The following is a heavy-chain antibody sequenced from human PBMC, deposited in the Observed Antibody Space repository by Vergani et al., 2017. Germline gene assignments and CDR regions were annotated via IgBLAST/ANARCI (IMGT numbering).Heavy chain of an antibody. CDR1: GSTVSGNY. V-gene: IGHV3-66*02. CDR2: IYSGDET. D-gene: IGHD3-10*01. CDR3: ASGNYYGSGAYVDP. Sequence: VRLVESGGGVVQPGGSLRLSCAASGSTVSGNYMTWVRQAPGKGLEWVSHIYSGDETYYADSVKGRVTISRDTSKNTLHLQINNLRVEDTAVYYCASGNYYGSGAYVDPWGQGTLVTVSS. J-gene: IGHJ5*02.